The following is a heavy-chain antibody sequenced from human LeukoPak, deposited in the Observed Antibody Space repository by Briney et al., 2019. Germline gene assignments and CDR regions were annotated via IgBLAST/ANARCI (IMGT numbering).Heavy chain of an antibody. D-gene: IGHD6-19*01. V-gene: IGHV4-34*01. J-gene: IGHJ4*02. CDR3: ARGYPWGSGPYPYYFDY. Sequence: SETLSLTCAVYGGSFSGYYWSWIRQPPGKGLEWIGEINHSGSTNYNPSLKSRVTISVDTSKNQFSLKLSSVTAADTAVYYCARGYPWGSGPYPYYFDYWGQGTLVTVTS. CDR2: INHSGST. CDR1: GGSFSGYY.